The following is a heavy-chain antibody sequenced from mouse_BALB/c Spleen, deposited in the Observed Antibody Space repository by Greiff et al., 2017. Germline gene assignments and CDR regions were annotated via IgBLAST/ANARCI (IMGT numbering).Heavy chain of an antibody. J-gene: IGHJ4*01. CDR2: INSNGGST. CDR3: ARAYYRYDGTMDY. CDR1: GFTFSSYG. V-gene: IGHV5-6-3*01. Sequence: DVKLVESGGGLVQPGGSLKLSCAASGFTFSSYGMSWVRQTPDKRLELVATINSNGGSTYYPDSVKGRFTISRDNAKNTLYLQMSSLKSEDTAMYYCARAYYRYDGTMDYWGQGTSVTVSS. D-gene: IGHD2-14*01.